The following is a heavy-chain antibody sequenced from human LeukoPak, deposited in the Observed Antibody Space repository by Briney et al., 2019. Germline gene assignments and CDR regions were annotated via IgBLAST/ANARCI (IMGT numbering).Heavy chain of an antibody. CDR3: AKRGVVIRVFLVGFHKEAYYFES. CDR1: GFTFSNYA. CDR2: ISGSGDGT. J-gene: IGHJ4*02. D-gene: IGHD3/OR15-3a*01. V-gene: IGHV3-23*01. Sequence: GGSLRLSCAASGFTFSNYAMSWVRQAPGKGLEWVSAISGSGDGTYSADSVRGRFTISRDNPENTLFLQMNSLRADDTAVYFCAKRGVVIRVFLVGFHKEAYYFESWGQGALVTVSS.